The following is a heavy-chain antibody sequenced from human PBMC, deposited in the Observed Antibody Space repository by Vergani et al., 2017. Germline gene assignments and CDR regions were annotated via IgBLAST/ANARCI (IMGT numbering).Heavy chain of an antibody. CDR1: GFTLNTYG. CDR2: IRYDGSSE. D-gene: IGHD2-21*01. Sequence: QVQILQSGGGVVQPEGSLRLSCTLSGFTLNTYGIHWVRQAPGKGLEWVSFIRYDGSSEYYGDSVKGRFTISRDKSQNTVNLQMNSLRTEDTAVYFCARHISVVRPSSMTAFDYWGQGTLVTVSS. J-gene: IGHJ4*02. CDR3: ARHISVVRPSSMTAFDY. V-gene: IGHV3-30*02.